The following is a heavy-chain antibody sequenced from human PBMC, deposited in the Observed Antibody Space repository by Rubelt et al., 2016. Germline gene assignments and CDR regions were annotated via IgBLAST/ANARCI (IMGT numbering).Heavy chain of an antibody. Sequence: QVQLQESGPGLVRPSETLSLTCTVSGGSISSYYWSWIRQPPGKGLEWIGDINKSGATNYNPSLKSRVTISVETSKNQFSLRLSSLTAADTAVYYCASRYCAGGSCYFYPVYHLDYGGKGTLVTVSS. CDR2: INKSGAT. D-gene: IGHD2-15*01. CDR3: ASRYCAGGSCYFYPVYHLDY. V-gene: IGHV4-4*09. CDR1: GGSISSYY. J-gene: IGHJ4*02.